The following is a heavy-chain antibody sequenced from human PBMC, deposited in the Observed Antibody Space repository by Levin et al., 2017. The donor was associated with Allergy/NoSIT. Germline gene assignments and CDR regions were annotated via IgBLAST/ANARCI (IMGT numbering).Heavy chain of an antibody. Sequence: LSLTCAASGFTFSSYSMNWVRQAPGKGLEWVSSISSSSSYIYYADSVKGRFTISRDNAKNSLYLQMNSLRAEDTAVYYCARENIVVVPAAMPILYYYGMDVWGQGTTVTVSS. J-gene: IGHJ6*02. CDR3: ARENIVVVPAAMPILYYYGMDV. V-gene: IGHV3-21*01. D-gene: IGHD2-2*01. CDR2: ISSSSSYI. CDR1: GFTFSSYS.